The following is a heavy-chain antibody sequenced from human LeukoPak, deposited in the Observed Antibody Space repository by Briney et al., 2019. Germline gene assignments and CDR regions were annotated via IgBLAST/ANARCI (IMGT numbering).Heavy chain of an antibody. V-gene: IGHV4-39*01. D-gene: IGHD3-10*01. CDR3: ARHDWGAPWYYGSGSYYSTAGFDY. J-gene: IGHJ4*02. CDR1: GGSISSSSYY. CDR2: IYYSGST. Sequence: KTSETLSLTCTVSGGSISSSSYYWGWIRQPPGKGLEWIGSIYYSGSTYYNPSLKSRVTISVDTSKNQFSPKLSSVTAADTAVYYCARHDWGAPWYYGSGSYYSTAGFDYWGQGTLVTVSS.